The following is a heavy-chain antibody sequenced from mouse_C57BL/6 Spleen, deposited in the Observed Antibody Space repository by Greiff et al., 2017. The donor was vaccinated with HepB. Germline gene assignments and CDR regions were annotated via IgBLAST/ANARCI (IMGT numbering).Heavy chain of an antibody. Sequence: EVKLVESGGGLVKPGGSLKLSCAASGFTFSSYTTSWVRQTPEKRLEWVATISGGGGNTYYPDRVKGRFTISRDNATNTLYLQMSSLRSEDTALYYCAKGESWFAYWGQGTLVTVSA. CDR3: AKGESWFAY. CDR2: ISGGGGNT. J-gene: IGHJ3*01. V-gene: IGHV5-9*01. CDR1: GFTFSSYT.